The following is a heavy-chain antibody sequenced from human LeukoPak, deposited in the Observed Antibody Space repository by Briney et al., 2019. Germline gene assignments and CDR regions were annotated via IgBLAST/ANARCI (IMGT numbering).Heavy chain of an antibody. J-gene: IGHJ5*02. D-gene: IGHD6-6*01. CDR3: ARGPYSSSSEWFDP. CDR1: GGSISSYY. CDR2: IYTSGST. Sequence: PSETLSLTCTVSGGSISSYYWSWIRQPAGKGLEWIGRIYTSGSTNYNPSLKSRVTMSVDTSKNQFSLKLSSVTAADTAVYYCARGPYSSSSEWFDPWGQGTLVPSPQ. V-gene: IGHV4-4*07.